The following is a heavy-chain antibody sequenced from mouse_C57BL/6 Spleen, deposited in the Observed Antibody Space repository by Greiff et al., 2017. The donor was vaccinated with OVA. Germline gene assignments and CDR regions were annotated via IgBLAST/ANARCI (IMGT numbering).Heavy chain of an antibody. D-gene: IGHD1-1*01. CDR1: GYTFTSYW. J-gene: IGHJ1*03. Sequence: QVQLQQPGAELVRPGSSVKLSCKASGYTFTSYWMHWVKQRPIQGLEWIGNIDPSDSETHYNQKFKDKATLTVNKSSSTAYMQLSSLTSEYSAVYYCAREPYYGSSHWYFDDWGTGTTVTVSS. CDR3: AREPYYGSSHWYFDD. V-gene: IGHV1-52*01. CDR2: IDPSDSET.